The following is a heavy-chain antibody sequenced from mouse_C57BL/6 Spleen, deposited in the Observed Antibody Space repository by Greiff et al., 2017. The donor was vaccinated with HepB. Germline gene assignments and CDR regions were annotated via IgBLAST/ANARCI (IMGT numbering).Heavy chain of an antibody. V-gene: IGHV1-55*01. Sequence: QVQLKQPGAELVKPGASVKMSCKASGYTFTSYWITWVKQRPGQGLEWIGDIYPGSGSTNYNEKFKSKATLTVDTSSSTAYMQLSSLTSEDSAVYYCARSGHYYGSSYVDYWGQGTTLTVSS. D-gene: IGHD1-1*01. J-gene: IGHJ2*01. CDR3: ARSGHYYGSSYVDY. CDR1: GYTFTSYW. CDR2: IYPGSGST.